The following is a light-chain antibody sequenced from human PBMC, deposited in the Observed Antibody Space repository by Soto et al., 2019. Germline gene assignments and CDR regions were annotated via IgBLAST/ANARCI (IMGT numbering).Light chain of an antibody. CDR3: AAWDDTLDGYV. Sequence: QLVLTQPPATSGTPGQRVTISCSGSSSNIGRNIVNWYQQLPGTAPKLLIYSNHQRPLAVPDRFSASKSGTSASLGISGLQSEDEADYYCAAWDDTLDGYVFGTGTKVTVL. CDR2: SNH. J-gene: IGLJ1*01. CDR1: SSNIGRNI. V-gene: IGLV1-44*01.